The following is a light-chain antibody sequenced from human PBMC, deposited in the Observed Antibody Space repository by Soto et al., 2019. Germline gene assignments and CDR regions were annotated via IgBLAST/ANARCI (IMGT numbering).Light chain of an antibody. CDR1: SSDVGGYNY. J-gene: IGLJ1*01. V-gene: IGLV2-14*01. Sequence: QSALTQPASVSGSPGQSITISCTGTSSDVGGYNYVSWYQQHPGKAPKLMIYDVSNRPSGVSNRFSGSKSGNTASLTITGLQPEDEADYYCSPSTSSSPRLYVFGTGTKLTVL. CDR3: SPSTSSSPRLYV. CDR2: DVS.